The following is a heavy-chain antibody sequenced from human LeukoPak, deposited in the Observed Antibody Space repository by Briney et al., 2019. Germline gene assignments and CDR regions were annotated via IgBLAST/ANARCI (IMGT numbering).Heavy chain of an antibody. V-gene: IGHV1-69*04. CDR2: IIPIPGIA. CDR1: GGTFSSYA. CDR3: AGGSGIWYWFDP. Sequence: GASVKVSCKASGGTFSSYAISWVRQAPGQGLEWMGRIIPIPGIANYAQKFQGRVTITADKSTSTAYMELSSLRSEDTAVYYCAGGSGIWYWFDPWGQGTLVTVSS. J-gene: IGHJ5*02. D-gene: IGHD2-15*01.